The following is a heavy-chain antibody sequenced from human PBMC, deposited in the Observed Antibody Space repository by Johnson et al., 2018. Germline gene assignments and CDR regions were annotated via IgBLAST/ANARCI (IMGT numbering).Heavy chain of an antibody. CDR3: AGAASSYCRDYYMDV. CDR1: GFSFSSYA. D-gene: IGHD2-8*02. J-gene: IGHJ6*03. V-gene: IGHV3-64*01. CDR2: ISSYGGST. Sequence: VQLVQSGGGLVQPGGSLRLSCAASGFSFSSYAIHWVRQAPGKGLEYVSAISSYGGSTYYANSVKGRFTISRDKSKKPLYLQMGSLRAEDMGVDYCAGAASSYCRDYYMDVGGKGTTVTVSS.